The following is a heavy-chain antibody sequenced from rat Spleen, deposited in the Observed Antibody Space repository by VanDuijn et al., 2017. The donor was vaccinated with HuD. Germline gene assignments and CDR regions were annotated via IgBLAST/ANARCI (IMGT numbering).Heavy chain of an antibody. Sequence: QVQLKETGPDLVQLTQTLSITCTVSGFSFTSYNVHWVRQPPGKGLEWMGMMWNGGGTDYNSAFKSRLSISRDTSKSQVFLKMNSLQTDDTAKYFCARSPPITAAHYFDYWGQGVMVTVSS. CDR1: GFSFTSYN. V-gene: IGHV2-64*01. CDR3: ARSPPITAAHYFDY. J-gene: IGHJ2*01. D-gene: IGHD1-1*01. CDR2: MWNGGGT.